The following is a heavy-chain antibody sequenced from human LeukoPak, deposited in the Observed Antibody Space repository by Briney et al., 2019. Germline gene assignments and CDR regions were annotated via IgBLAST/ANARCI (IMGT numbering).Heavy chain of an antibody. J-gene: IGHJ4*02. D-gene: IGHD5-24*01. Sequence: GGSLRLSCAASGFTFNNYALHWVRQAPGKGLEWVAIISYDGSKKYYADSVKGRFTISRDNSTNTLFLQMDSLRDEDTAVYYCARERDAYNDYWGQGALVTVSS. CDR3: ARERDAYNDY. V-gene: IGHV3-30*01. CDR1: GFTFNNYA. CDR2: ISYDGSKK.